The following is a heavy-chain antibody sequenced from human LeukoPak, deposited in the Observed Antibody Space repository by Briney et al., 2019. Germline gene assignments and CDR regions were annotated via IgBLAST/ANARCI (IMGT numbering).Heavy chain of an antibody. CDR3: ARDRNSGSSLDI. D-gene: IGHD6-6*01. CDR1: GYTFTGYY. CDR2: IYPYSGDT. V-gene: IGHV1-2*02. Sequence: ASVTVSCKASGYTFTGYYIHWVRQAPGQGLEWMGWIYPYSGDTNYAQNFQGRVTMTRDTSISIAYMELSSLKSDDTAVYYCARDRNSGSSLDIWGQGTMLTVSS. J-gene: IGHJ3*02.